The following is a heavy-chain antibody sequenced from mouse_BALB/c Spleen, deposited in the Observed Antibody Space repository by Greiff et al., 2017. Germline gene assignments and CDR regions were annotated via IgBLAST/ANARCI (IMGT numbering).Heavy chain of an antibody. CDR2: ILPGSGST. CDR1: GYTFSSYW. J-gene: IGHJ4*01. Sequence: QVQLQQSGAELMKPGASVKISCKATGYTFSSYWIEWVKQRPGHGLEWIGEILPGSGSTNYNEKFKGKATFTADTSSNTAYMQLSSLTSEDSAVYYCAREGVVGHMDYWGQGTSVTVSS. CDR3: AREGVVGHMDY. D-gene: IGHD1-1*01. V-gene: IGHV1-9*01.